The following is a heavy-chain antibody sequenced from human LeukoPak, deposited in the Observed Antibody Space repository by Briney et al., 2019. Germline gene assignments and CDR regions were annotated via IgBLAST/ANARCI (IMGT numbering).Heavy chain of an antibody. Sequence: GGSLRLSCAASGFTFSSYEMNWVGQAPGKGLEWVSYISSSGSTIYYADSVKGRFTISRDNAKNSLYLQMNSLRAEDTAVYYCAREPGYSTLWGQGTLVTVSS. CDR2: ISSSGSTI. D-gene: IGHD6-13*01. CDR3: AREPGYSTL. V-gene: IGHV3-48*03. CDR1: GFTFSSYE. J-gene: IGHJ4*02.